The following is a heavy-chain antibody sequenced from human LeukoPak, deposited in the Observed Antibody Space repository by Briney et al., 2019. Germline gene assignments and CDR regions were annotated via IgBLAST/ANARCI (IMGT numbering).Heavy chain of an antibody. CDR2: INHSGST. CDR1: GGSFSGYY. D-gene: IGHD4-17*01. CDR3: ARPRSRATYGVSPFDY. V-gene: IGHV4-34*01. J-gene: IGHJ4*02. Sequence: KPSETLSLTCAVYGGSFSGYYWSWIRQPPGKGLEWIGEINHSGSTNYNPSLKSRVTISVDTSKNQFSLKLSSVTAADTAVYYCARPRSRATYGVSPFDYWGQGTLVTVSS.